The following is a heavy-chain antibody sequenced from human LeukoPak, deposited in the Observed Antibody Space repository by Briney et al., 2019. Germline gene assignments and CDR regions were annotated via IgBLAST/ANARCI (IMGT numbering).Heavy chain of an antibody. V-gene: IGHV4-59*01. D-gene: IGHD1-1*01. CDR1: GGSISSYY. Sequence: SETLSLTCTVSGGSISSYYWSWIRQPPGKGLEWIGYIYYSGSTNYNPSLKSRVTISVDTSKNQFSPKLSSVTAADTAVYYCARGDWNDVAYWGQGTLVTVSS. J-gene: IGHJ4*02. CDR3: ARGDWNDVAY. CDR2: IYYSGST.